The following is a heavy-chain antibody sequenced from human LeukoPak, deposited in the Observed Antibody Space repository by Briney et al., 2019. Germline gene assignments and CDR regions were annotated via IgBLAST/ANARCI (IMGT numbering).Heavy chain of an antibody. CDR3: VRGQRSDAGWGLYYYYYYIDV. V-gene: IGHV4-59*01. Sequence: SETLSLTCTVSGGSISSYYWSWIRQPPGKGLEWIGYIYYSGSTNYNPSLKSRVTISVDTSKNQFSLKLSSATAADTAVYYCVRGQRSDAGWGLYYYYYYIDVWGKGTTVTVSS. CDR1: GGSISSYY. CDR2: IYYSGST. J-gene: IGHJ6*03. D-gene: IGHD3-10*01.